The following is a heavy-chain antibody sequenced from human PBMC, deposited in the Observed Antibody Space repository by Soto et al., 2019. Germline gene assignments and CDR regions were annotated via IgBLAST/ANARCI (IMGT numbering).Heavy chain of an antibody. Sequence: PSETLSLTCTVSGGSISSSSYYWGWIRQPPGKGLEWIGSIYYSGSTYYNPSLKSRVTISVGTSKNQFSLKLSSVTAADTAVYYCARHVRYYEFLSGHSLTYYFAFCGQGTLVTVSS. CDR2: IYYSGST. J-gene: IGHJ4*02. CDR3: ARHVRYYEFLSGHSLTYYFAF. D-gene: IGHD3-9*01. V-gene: IGHV4-39*01. CDR1: GGSISSSSYY.